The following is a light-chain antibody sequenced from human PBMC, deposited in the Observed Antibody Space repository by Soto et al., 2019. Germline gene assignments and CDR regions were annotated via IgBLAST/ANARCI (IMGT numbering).Light chain of an antibody. CDR2: EVS. Sequence: QSALTQPASVSGSPGQSITISCTGTSSDVGGYNYVSWYQQHPGKAPKLMIYEVSNRPSGVSNRFSGSKSGNTASLTISGLQAEDAADYYCISYTRSSTDLVFGGGTKLTVL. CDR1: SSDVGGYNY. V-gene: IGLV2-14*01. J-gene: IGLJ2*01. CDR3: ISYTRSSTDLV.